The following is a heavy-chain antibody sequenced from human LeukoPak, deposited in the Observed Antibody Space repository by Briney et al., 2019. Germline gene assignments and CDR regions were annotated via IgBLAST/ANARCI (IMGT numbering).Heavy chain of an antibody. CDR1: GGSISSSSYY. D-gene: IGHD3-9*01. J-gene: IGHJ4*02. Sequence: PSETLSLTCTVSGGSISSSSYYWGWIRQPPGKGLEWIGSIYYSGSTYYNPSLKSRVTISVDTSKNQFSLKLSSVTAADTAVYYCARDQVPGDDDWLLPVDYWGQGTLVTVSS. CDR2: IYYSGST. CDR3: ARDQVPGDDDWLLPVDY. V-gene: IGHV4-39*02.